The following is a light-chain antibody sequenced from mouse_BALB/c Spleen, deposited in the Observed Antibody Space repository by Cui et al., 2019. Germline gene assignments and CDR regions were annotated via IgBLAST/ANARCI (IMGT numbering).Light chain of an antibody. CDR2: SAT. Sequence: DIVMTQTQKFMSTSVGDRVSVTCKASQNVGTNVAWYQQKPGQSPKALIYSATYRYSGVPDRFTGSRSGTDFTLTISNVQSEDLAEYFCQQYNSYPFTFGSGTKLEIK. J-gene: IGKJ4*01. V-gene: IGKV6-15*01. CDR1: QNVGTN. CDR3: QQYNSYPFT.